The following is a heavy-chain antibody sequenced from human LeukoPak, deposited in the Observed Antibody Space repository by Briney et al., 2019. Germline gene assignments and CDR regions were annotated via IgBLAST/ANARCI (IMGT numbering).Heavy chain of an antibody. CDR2: IKKDGSEK. CDR1: GFTFSSYW. V-gene: IGHV3-7*01. CDR3: ARDWNSSAPLGY. J-gene: IGHJ4*02. D-gene: IGHD3-22*01. Sequence: GGSLRLSCAASGFTFSSYWMSWVRQAPGKGLEWVANIKKDGSEKYYVDSVKGRFTISRDNAKTSLYLQMNSLRAEDTAVYYRARDWNSSAPLGYWGQGTLVTVSS.